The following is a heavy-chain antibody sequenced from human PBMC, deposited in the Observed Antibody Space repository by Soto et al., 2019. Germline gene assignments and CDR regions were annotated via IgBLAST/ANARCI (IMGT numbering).Heavy chain of an antibody. V-gene: IGHV1-2*04. CDR1: GYTFTGYY. Sequence: ASVKVSCKASGYTFTGYYMHWVRQAPGQGLEWMGWINPNSGGTNYAQKFQGWVTMTRDMSISTAYMELSRLRSDDTAVYYCARTLGDPPVYDYWGQGTLVTVSS. CDR3: ARTLGDPPVYDY. J-gene: IGHJ4*02. CDR2: INPNSGGT. D-gene: IGHD2-21*02.